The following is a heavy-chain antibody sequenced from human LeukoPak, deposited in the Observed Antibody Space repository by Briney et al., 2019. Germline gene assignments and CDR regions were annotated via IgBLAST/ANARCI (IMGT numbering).Heavy chain of an antibody. J-gene: IGHJ3*02. CDR2: INPNSGGT. Sequence: EASVKVSCKASGYTFTGYYMHWVRQAPGQGLEWMGWINPNSGGTNYAQKFQGRVTMTRDTSISTAYMELSRLRSDDTAVYYCARPKIAAAAPVDAFDIWGQGTMVTVSS. CDR3: ARPKIAAAAPVDAFDI. D-gene: IGHD6-13*01. V-gene: IGHV1-2*02. CDR1: GYTFTGYY.